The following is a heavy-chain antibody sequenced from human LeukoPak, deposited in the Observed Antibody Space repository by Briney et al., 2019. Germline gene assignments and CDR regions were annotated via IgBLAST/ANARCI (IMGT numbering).Heavy chain of an antibody. Sequence: PSETLSLTCTVSGGSISSYYWSWLRQPPGKGLEWIGYIYYSGSTNYNPSLKSRVTISVDTSKNQFSLKLSSVTAADTAVYYCARDLQGLVIDYWGQGTLVTVSS. V-gene: IGHV4-59*01. CDR2: IYYSGST. CDR1: GGSISSYY. CDR3: ARDLQGLVIDY. J-gene: IGHJ4*02. D-gene: IGHD3-22*01.